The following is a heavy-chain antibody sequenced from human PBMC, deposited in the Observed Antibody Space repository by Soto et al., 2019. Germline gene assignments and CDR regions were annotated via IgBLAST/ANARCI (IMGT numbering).Heavy chain of an antibody. CDR1: GGSISIYY. CDR3: ARVFGSGPSYGDYYHYGKDV. CDR2: IYYSGST. Sequence: SETLSLTCTVSGGSISIYYWSLIRQPPGKGLEWIGYIYYSGSTNYNPPPKSRVTISVDTSKNQFSLKLSSVTAADTAVYYCARVFGSGPSYGDYYHYGKDVSCQGITVTVSS. J-gene: IGHJ6*02. V-gene: IGHV4-59*01. D-gene: IGHD4-17*01.